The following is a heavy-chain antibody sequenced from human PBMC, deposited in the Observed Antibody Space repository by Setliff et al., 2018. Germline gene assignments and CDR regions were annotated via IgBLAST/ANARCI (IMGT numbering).Heavy chain of an antibody. CDR2: IHHSGST. CDR3: AALPMEIYPIGPPHY. V-gene: IGHV4-39*07. CDR1: GDSISSRRFY. Sequence: SETLSLTCTVSGDSISSRRFYWGWIRQPPGKGLEWIGNIHHSGSTYYNPSLKSRVTISLDTAKSQFSLKLTSLSAADTAVYYCAALPMEIYPIGPPHYWGQGTLVTVSS. D-gene: IGHD3-3*01. J-gene: IGHJ4*02.